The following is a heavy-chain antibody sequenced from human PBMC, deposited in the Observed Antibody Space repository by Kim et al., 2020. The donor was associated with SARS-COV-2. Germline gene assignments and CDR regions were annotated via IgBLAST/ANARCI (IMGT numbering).Heavy chain of an antibody. V-gene: IGHV4-31*03. J-gene: IGHJ4*02. CDR2: IYYSGST. Sequence: SETLSLTCTVSGGSISSGGYYWSWIRQHPGKGLEWIGYIYYSGSTYYNPSLKSRVTISVDTSKNQFSLKLSSVTAADTAVYYCARNQLRPGVPPDYWGQGTLVTVFS. D-gene: IGHD2-2*01. CDR1: GGSISSGGYY. CDR3: ARNQLRPGVPPDY.